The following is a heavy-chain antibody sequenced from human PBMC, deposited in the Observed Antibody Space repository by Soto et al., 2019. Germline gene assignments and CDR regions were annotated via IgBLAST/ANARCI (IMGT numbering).Heavy chain of an antibody. D-gene: IGHD1-7*01. CDR3: AGTTSHQWYYMDV. CDR1: GXXXXXXSAA. Sequence: QTLSLTCAISGXXXXXXSAAWNWXXXSPSRGLEWLARTYYRSRWYNDYAVSVRSRITVNPDTSKNQFSLQLTSVTPEDTAVYYCAGTTSHQWYYMDVWXKGTTVTVSS. J-gene: IGHJ6*03. CDR2: TYYRSRWYN. V-gene: IGHV6-1*01.